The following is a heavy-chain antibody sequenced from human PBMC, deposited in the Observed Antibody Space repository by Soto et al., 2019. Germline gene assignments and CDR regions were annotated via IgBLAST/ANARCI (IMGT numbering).Heavy chain of an antibody. CDR1: GFTFSSYS. D-gene: IGHD6-6*01. V-gene: IGHV3-21*01. Sequence: GSLRLSCAASGFTFSSYSINWCRQSPLKGLEWVSSISSSSSYIYYADSVKGRFTISRDNAKNSLYLQMNSLRAEDTAVYYCARASSSSSRPSDYWGQGTLVTVSS. CDR2: ISSSSSYI. CDR3: ARASSSSSRPSDY. J-gene: IGHJ4*02.